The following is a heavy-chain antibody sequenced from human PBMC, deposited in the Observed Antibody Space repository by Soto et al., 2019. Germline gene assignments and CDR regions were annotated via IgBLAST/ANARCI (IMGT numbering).Heavy chain of an antibody. CDR1: GFTFDDFA. CDR3: VKDIGASGAYWYFDL. Sequence: EMQLVESGGGLVQPGRSLRLSCAASGFTFDDFAMHRVRQAPGKGLEWVSGINWNSGDIDYADSVRGRFTISRDNAKNALYLQMNSLRAEDAAFYYCVKDIGASGAYWYFDLWGRGTLVTVSS. CDR2: INWNSGDI. D-gene: IGHD2-8*02. J-gene: IGHJ2*01. V-gene: IGHV3-9*01.